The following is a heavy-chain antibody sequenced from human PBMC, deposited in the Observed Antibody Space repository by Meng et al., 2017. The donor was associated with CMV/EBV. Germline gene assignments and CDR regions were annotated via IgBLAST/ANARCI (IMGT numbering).Heavy chain of an antibody. CDR3: ARDSGYDFSGLDY. CDR1: GFTFSSYW. V-gene: IGHV3-7*01. D-gene: IGHD5-12*01. J-gene: IGHJ4*02. Sequence: GESLKISCAASGFTFSSYWMSWVRQAPGKGLEWVANIKQDGSEKYYVDSVKGRFTISRDNAKNSLYLQMNSLRAEDTAVYYCARDSGYDFSGLDYWGQGTLVTVSS. CDR2: IKQDGSEK.